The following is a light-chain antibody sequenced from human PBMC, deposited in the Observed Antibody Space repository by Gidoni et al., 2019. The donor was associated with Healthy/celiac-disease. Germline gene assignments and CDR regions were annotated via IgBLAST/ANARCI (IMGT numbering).Light chain of an antibody. CDR3: QQYGSSPYT. V-gene: IGKV3-20*01. Sequence: ASQSVSSSYLAWYQQKPGQAPRLLIYGASSRATGIPDRFSGSGSGTDFTLTISRLEPEDFAVYYCQQYGSSPYTFGQGTKLGIK. J-gene: IGKJ2*01. CDR1: QSVSSSY. CDR2: GAS.